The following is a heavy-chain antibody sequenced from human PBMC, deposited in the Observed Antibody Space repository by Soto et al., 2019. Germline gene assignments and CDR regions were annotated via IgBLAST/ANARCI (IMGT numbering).Heavy chain of an antibody. Sequence: PSETLSLTCTVSGGSISSSIYYWGWIRQPPGKGLEWIGSIYYSGSTYYNPSLKSRVTISVDTSKNQFSLKLSSVTAADTAVYYCAREARESTTLGYWGQGTLVTVSS. CDR1: GGSISSSIYY. J-gene: IGHJ4*02. CDR3: AREARESTTLGY. D-gene: IGHD3-10*01. V-gene: IGHV4-39*02. CDR2: IYYSGST.